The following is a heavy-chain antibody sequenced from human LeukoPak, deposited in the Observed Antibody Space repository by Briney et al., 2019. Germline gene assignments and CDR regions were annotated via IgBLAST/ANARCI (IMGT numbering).Heavy chain of an antibody. D-gene: IGHD2-2*01. V-gene: IGHV4-30-2*01. CDR3: ARARGSSTSIASNWFDP. Sequence: SETLSLTCAVYGGSFSSGGYSWSWIRQPPGKGLEWIGYIYHSGSTNYNPSLKSRVTISVDKSKDQFSLKLSSVTAADTAVYYCARARGSSTSIASNWFDPWGQGTLVTVSS. J-gene: IGHJ5*02. CDR1: GGSFSSGGYS. CDR2: IYHSGST.